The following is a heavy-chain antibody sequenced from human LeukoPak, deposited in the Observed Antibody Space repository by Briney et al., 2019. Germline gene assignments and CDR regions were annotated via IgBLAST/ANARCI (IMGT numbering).Heavy chain of an antibody. D-gene: IGHD1-26*01. CDR3: AKDYSDARVGDVFFEY. J-gene: IGHJ4*02. CDR1: GLTFSNYA. CDR2: ITSGLTP. Sequence: PGGSLSLSCAASGLTFSNYAMRGFRQAPGKGLEWVSGITSGLTPQYSDSVKGRFTISRDNSKNTFHLQMNSLRAEDTAVYYCAKDYSDARVGDVFFEYWGQGTLVTVSS. V-gene: IGHV3-23*01.